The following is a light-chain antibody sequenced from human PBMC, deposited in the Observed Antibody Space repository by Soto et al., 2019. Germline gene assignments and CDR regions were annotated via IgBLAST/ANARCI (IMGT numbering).Light chain of an antibody. CDR2: GAS. CDR3: QQYGSSLLFT. CDR1: QSVSSSY. V-gene: IGKV3-20*01. J-gene: IGKJ3*01. Sequence: EIVLTQSPGTLSLSPGERATLSCRASQSVSSSYLAWYQQKPGQAPRLLIYGASSRATGIADRFSGSGSGTDLSLTISRLEPEDFAVYYCQQYGSSLLFTFGPGTKVDIK.